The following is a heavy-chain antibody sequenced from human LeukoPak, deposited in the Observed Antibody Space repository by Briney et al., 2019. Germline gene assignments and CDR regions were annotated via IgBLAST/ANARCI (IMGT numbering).Heavy chain of an antibody. D-gene: IGHD4-17*01. CDR2: IYYSGST. V-gene: IGHV4-39*07. J-gene: IGHJ2*01. CDR1: GGSISSSSYY. Sequence: SETLSLTCTVSGGSISSSSYYWGWIRQPPGKGLEWIGSIYYSGSTYYNPSLKSRVTISVDTSKNQFSLKLSSVTAADTAVYYCAIDPPSNGDYTNYYFDLWGRGTLVTVSS. CDR3: AIDPPSNGDYTNYYFDL.